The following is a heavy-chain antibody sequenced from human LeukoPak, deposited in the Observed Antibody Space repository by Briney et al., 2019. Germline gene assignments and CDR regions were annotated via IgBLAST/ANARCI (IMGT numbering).Heavy chain of an antibody. Sequence: SETLSLTCAVHGGSISGYYWSWIRQPPGKGLEWIGEINHSGSTNYTPSLKSRVTISVHATRYQLSRKVSSPAASDTAVYCCARVAASGSWKLTSQVRNWGQGTPVTVSS. V-gene: IGHV4-34*01. CDR1: GGSISGYY. CDR2: INHSGST. CDR3: ARVAASGSWKLTSQVRN. D-gene: IGHD3-10*01. J-gene: IGHJ4*02.